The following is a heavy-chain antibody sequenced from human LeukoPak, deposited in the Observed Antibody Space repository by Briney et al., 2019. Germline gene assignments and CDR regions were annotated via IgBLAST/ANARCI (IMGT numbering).Heavy chain of an antibody. V-gene: IGHV3-13*01. D-gene: IGHD1-26*01. CDR1: GFTFSSYD. J-gene: IGHJ4*02. CDR3: ARGRGPRETPYYFDY. Sequence: GGSLRLSCAASGFTFSSYDMHWVRQATGKGLEWVSAIGTAGDTYYPGSVKGRFTISRENAKNSLYLQMNSLRAGDTAVYYCARGRGPRETPYYFDYWGQGTLVTVSS. CDR2: IGTAGDT.